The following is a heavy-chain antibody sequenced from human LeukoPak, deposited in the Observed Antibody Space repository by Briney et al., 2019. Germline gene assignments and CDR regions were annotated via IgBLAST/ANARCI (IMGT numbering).Heavy chain of an antibody. CDR1: GYTLTSYA. Sequence: GASVKVSCKASGYTLTSYAMHWVRQAPGQRLEWMGWINAGNGNTKYSQKFQGRVTITRDTSASTAYMELSSLRSEDTAVYYCARDLEGLWFGYWGQGTLVTVSS. D-gene: IGHD3-10*01. CDR2: INAGNGNT. CDR3: ARDLEGLWFGY. V-gene: IGHV1-3*01. J-gene: IGHJ4*02.